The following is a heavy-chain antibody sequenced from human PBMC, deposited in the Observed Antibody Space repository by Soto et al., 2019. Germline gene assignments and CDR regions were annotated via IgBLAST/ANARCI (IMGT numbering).Heavy chain of an antibody. D-gene: IGHD2-2*01. J-gene: IGHJ6*02. CDR2: INAGNGNT. Sequence: ASVKVSCKASGYGFTSYAIYWVRQAPGQRLEWMGWINAGNGNTKYSQKLRGRVTFTGDTSASTAHMELSSLRSEDTAVYFCARGVENIVVVLDVFGYYGMDVWG. CDR3: ARGVENIVVVLDVFGYYGMDV. CDR1: GYGFTSYA. V-gene: IGHV1-3*01.